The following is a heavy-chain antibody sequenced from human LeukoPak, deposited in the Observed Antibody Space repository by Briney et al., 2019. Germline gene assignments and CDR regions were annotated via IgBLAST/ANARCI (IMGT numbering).Heavy chain of an antibody. V-gene: IGHV3-7*01. J-gene: IGHJ4*02. CDR2: IKQDGSEK. D-gene: IGHD2-8*01. Sequence: PGGSLRLSCAASGFTLSSYWMSWVRQAPGKGLEWVANIKQDGSEKYYVDSVKGRFTISRDNVKNSLYLQMDSLSAEDTAVYYCVKVDAWGQGTLVTVSS. CDR3: VKVDA. CDR1: GFTLSSYW.